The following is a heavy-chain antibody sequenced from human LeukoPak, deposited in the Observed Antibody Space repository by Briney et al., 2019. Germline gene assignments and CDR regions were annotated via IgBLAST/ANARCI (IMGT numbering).Heavy chain of an antibody. CDR1: GYTFTSYG. CDR2: ISAYNGNT. D-gene: IGHD5-12*01. V-gene: IGHV1-18*01. CDR3: ARAGRPAARAYSGYDLVGGSAFDI. J-gene: IGHJ3*02. Sequence: ASVKVSCKASGYTFTSYGISWVRQAPGQGLEWMGWISAYNGNTNYAQKLQGRVTMTTDTSTSTAYMELRSLRSDDTAVYYCARAGRPAARAYSGYDLVGGSAFDIWGQGTMVTVSS.